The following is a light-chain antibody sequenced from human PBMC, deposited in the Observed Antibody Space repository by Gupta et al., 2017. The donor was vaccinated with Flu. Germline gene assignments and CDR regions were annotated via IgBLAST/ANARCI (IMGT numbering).Light chain of an antibody. CDR1: DSDSVNNY. V-gene: IGKV3D-7*01. CDR3: QQDDSSPLT. Sequence: TLSLSAAERATPTLSGRDSDSVNNYLAWYQQKPGQPPRLLIYGASTGAAGIPARFSGRGSGTYFTLTISSLHAEDVAVYYCQQDDSSPLTFGRGTKVEIK. CDR2: GAS. J-gene: IGKJ4*01.